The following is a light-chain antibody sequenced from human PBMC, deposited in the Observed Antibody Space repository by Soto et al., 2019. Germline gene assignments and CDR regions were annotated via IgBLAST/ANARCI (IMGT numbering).Light chain of an antibody. J-gene: IGKJ1*01. V-gene: IGKV3-15*01. CDR3: QQYNNWPRT. CDR1: QSVRSN. Sequence: EIVMTQSPATLSVSPGERATLSCRASQSVRSNLAWYQQKPGQAPRLLIYGASTRATGIPARFSGSGSGTEFTLTISSLLSADFAVYYCQQYNNWPRTFGQGTKVEIK. CDR2: GAS.